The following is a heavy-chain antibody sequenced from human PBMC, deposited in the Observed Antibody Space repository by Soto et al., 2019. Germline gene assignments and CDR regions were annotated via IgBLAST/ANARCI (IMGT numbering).Heavy chain of an antibody. CDR2: ITPFNGNT. V-gene: IGHV1-45*02. D-gene: IGHD5-12*01. CDR1: GYTFTYRY. CDR3: ASWGYSGYDLGPAPAEPYYGMDV. Sequence: ASVKVSCKASGYTFTYRYLHWVRQAPGQALEWMGWITPFNGNTNYAQKFQDRVTITRDRSMSTAYMELSSLRSEDTAMYYCASWGYSGYDLGPAPAEPYYGMDVWGQGTTVTVSS. J-gene: IGHJ6*02.